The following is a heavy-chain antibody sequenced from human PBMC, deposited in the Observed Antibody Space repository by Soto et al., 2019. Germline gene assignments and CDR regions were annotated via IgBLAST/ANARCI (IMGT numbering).Heavy chain of an antibody. J-gene: IGHJ4*02. CDR2: ISSAGSTT. V-gene: IGHV3-48*03. CDR1: GFTFSDFE. D-gene: IGHD3-3*01. Sequence: GGSLRLSCAASGFTFSDFEMNWVRQAPGKGLEWIAYISSAGSTTFYADSVKGRFTISRDNAMSSLFLQMHSLSAEDTALYYCVEAFEVNPMDFWGQGTQVTVSS. CDR3: VEAFEVNPMDF.